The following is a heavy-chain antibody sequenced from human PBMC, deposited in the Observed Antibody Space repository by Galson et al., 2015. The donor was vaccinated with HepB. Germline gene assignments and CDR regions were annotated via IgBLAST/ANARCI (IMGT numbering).Heavy chain of an antibody. CDR2: ISWNSDKI. J-gene: IGHJ4*02. CDR1: GFTFDDYG. CDR3: AKDVRGQWLARFDY. D-gene: IGHD6-19*01. V-gene: IGHV3-9*01. Sequence: SLRLSCAASGFTFDDYGMHWVRLVPGKGLEWISGISWNSDKIGYADSVKGRFIISRDNAKNSLYLQMNRLRGEDTALYYCAKDVRGQWLARFDYWGQGTLVTVSS.